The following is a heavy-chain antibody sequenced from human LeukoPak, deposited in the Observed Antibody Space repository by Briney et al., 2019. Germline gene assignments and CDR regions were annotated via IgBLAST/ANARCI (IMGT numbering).Heavy chain of an antibody. Sequence: SETLSLTCRVSGGLINTYFHYWARLPPPPGKRLQGGTRIYYNGITYYNASLESRVTMSVATSTNQFSLRLRSVSAADTSVYYCARQPTVKRGAVASNFDYWGRGTLVTVSS. CDR3: ARQPTVKRGAVASNFDY. CDR1: GGLINTYFHY. CDR2: IYYNGIT. J-gene: IGHJ4*02. V-gene: IGHV4-39*01. D-gene: IGHD6-19*01.